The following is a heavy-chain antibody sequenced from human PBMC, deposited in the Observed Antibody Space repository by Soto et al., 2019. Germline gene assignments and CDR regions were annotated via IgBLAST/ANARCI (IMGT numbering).Heavy chain of an antibody. Sequence: ETLSLTCAVSGYSISSGYYWGWIRQPPGKGLEWIGSMFYSGLTYYNPSLKSRVTLSVDTSKNQFSVRLNSVTAADTAVYYCAPLSVSLSGPYGIHVWGQGTTVTVSS. D-gene: IGHD2-15*01. CDR2: MFYSGLT. J-gene: IGHJ6*02. V-gene: IGHV4-38-2*01. CDR1: GYSISSGYY. CDR3: APLSVSLSGPYGIHV.